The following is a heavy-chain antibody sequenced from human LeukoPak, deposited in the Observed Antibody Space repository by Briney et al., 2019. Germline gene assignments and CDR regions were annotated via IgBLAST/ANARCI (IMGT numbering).Heavy chain of an antibody. J-gene: IGHJ4*02. CDR1: GFTFSSYI. Sequence: GGSLTLSCAASGFTFSSYIMNWVRQAPGKGPEWVSSISSSSAYIYYADSVKGRFTISRDNAKRSLFLQMNSLRDEATAVYYCATSSIALAGTVDYWGQGTLVTVSS. D-gene: IGHD6-19*01. V-gene: IGHV3-21*01. CDR3: ATSSIALAGTVDY. CDR2: ISSSSAYI.